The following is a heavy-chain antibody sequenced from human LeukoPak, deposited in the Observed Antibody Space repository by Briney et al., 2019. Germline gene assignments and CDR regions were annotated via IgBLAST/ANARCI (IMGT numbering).Heavy chain of an antibody. CDR3: AKDMVAPGGLIVEHYFDC. Sequence: PGGSLRLSCAVSGFTFSSYGMHRVRQAPGKGLEWVSFIRYDGSNTYYPDSVKGRSTISRDNSKNTLFLQMKSLRAEDTALYYCAKDMVAPGGLIVEHYFDCWGLGSLVTVSS. D-gene: IGHD3-16*02. J-gene: IGHJ4*02. CDR1: GFTFSSYG. CDR2: IRYDGSNT. V-gene: IGHV3-30*02.